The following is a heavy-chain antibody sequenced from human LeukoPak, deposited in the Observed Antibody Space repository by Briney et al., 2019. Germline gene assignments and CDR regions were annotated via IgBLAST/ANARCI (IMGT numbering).Heavy chain of an antibody. CDR1: GFTFSSYA. V-gene: IGHV3-23*01. CDR3: ARGGWNYVFNY. J-gene: IGHJ4*02. CDR2: ISGSGGST. D-gene: IGHD1-7*01. Sequence: SGGSLRLSCAASGFTFSSYAMSWVRQAPGKGLEWVSAISGSGGSTYYAGSVKGRFTISRDNSKNTLYLQMNSLRAEDTAVYYSARGGWNYVFNYWGQGTLVTVSS.